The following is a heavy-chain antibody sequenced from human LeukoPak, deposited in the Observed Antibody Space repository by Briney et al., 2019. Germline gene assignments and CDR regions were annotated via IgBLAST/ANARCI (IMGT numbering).Heavy chain of an antibody. V-gene: IGHV3-33*01. Sequence: PGRSLRLSCAASRFTFSGYSRYRVCQAPGEGLECVAVIWYDGINKCYADSVKGRFTISRANSMSTLYLQMNSARDKDTSVYSCARDPYASGSYFDYWGQGTLVTASS. D-gene: IGHD3-10*01. CDR2: IWYDGINK. CDR1: RFTFSGYS. CDR3: ARDPYASGSYFDY. J-gene: IGHJ4*02.